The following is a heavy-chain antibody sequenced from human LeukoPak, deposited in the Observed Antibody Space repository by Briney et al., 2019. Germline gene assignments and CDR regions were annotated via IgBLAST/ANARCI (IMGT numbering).Heavy chain of an antibody. V-gene: IGHV1-69*04. CDR1: GGTFSSYA. CDR3: ARGKDGYPRAPFDY. D-gene: IGHD5-24*01. CDR2: IIPILGIA. Sequence: SVKVSCKASGGTFSSYAISWVRQAPGQGLEWMGRIIPILGIANYAQKLQGRVTMTTDTSTSTAYMELRSLRSDDTAVYYCARGKDGYPRAPFDYWGQGTLVTVSS. J-gene: IGHJ4*02.